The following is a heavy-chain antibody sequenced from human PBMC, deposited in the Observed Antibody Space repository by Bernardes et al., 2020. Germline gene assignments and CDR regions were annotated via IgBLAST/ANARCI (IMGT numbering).Heavy chain of an antibody. V-gene: IGHV3-49*03. CDR2: IRSKAYGGTT. CDR3: TREYYDFWSGYFNFDY. Sequence: GRSLRLSCTASGFTFGDYAMSWFRQAPGKGLEWVGFIRSKAYGGTTEYAASVKGRFTISRDDSKSIAYLQMNSLKTEDTAVYYCTREYYDFWSGYFNFDYWGQGTLVTVSS. D-gene: IGHD3-3*01. CDR1: GFTFGDYA. J-gene: IGHJ4*02.